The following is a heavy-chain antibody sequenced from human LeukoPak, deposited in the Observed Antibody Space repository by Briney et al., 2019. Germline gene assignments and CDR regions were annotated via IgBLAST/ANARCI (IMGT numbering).Heavy chain of an antibody. CDR1: GGSISSYY. J-gene: IGHJ3*01. V-gene: IGHV4-59*01. CDR3: ARDQTYYYDSSGYYTGALDV. CDR2: IYYSGST. Sequence: SETLSLTCTVSGGSISSYYWSWIRQPPGKGLEWIGYIYYSGSTNYNPSLKSRVTISLDTSKNQFSLKLSSVTAADTAVYYCARDQTYYYDSSGYYTGALDVWGQGTLVTVSS. D-gene: IGHD3-22*01.